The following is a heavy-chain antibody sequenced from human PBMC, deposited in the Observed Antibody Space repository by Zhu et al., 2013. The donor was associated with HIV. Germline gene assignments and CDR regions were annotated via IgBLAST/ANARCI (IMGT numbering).Heavy chain of an antibody. V-gene: IGHV1-3*01. Sequence: QVQLVQSGAEVKKPGASVKVSCKASGYTFTSYAMHWVRQAPGQRLEWMGWINAGNGNTKYSQKFQGRVTITRDTSASTAYMELSSLRSEDTAVYYCARVRRRAAAGTEYNWFDPGPGNPGHRLL. CDR1: GYTFTSYA. CDR2: INAGNGNT. D-gene: IGHD6-13*01. CDR3: ARVRRRAAAGTEYNWFDP. J-gene: IGHJ5*02.